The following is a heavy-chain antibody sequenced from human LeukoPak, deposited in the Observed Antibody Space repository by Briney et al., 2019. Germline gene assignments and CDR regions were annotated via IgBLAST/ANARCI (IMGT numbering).Heavy chain of an antibody. CDR3: AGVRGSAEFHYMDV. J-gene: IGHJ6*03. CDR2: IYYSGST. D-gene: IGHD2-15*01. V-gene: IGHV4-59*01. CDR1: GGSISSYY. Sequence: SETLSLTCTVSGGSISSYYWSWIRQPPGKGLEWIGYIYYSGSTNYNPSLQSRVTISVDTSKNQFSLKLSPVTAADTAVHYCAGVRGSAEFHYMDVWGKGTTVTVSS.